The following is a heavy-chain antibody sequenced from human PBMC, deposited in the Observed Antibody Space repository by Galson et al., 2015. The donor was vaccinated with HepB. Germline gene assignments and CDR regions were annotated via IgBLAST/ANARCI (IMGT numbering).Heavy chain of an antibody. CDR3: AKDRGVFGVIMPTDS. D-gene: IGHD3-3*01. V-gene: IGHV3-30*18. Sequence: SLRLSCAASGFTFSSYGMHWVRQAPGKGLEWVAVVSYDGSNKYYADSVKGRFTISRDNSKNTLYLQMNSLRAEDTAVYYCAKDRGVFGVIMPTDSWGQGTLVTVSS. CDR2: VSYDGSNK. CDR1: GFTFSSYG. J-gene: IGHJ4*02.